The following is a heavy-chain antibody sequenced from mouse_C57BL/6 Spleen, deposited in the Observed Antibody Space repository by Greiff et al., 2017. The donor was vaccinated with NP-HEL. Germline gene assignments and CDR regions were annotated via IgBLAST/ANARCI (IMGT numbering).Heavy chain of an antibody. CDR1: GYTFTSYW. J-gene: IGHJ4*01. CDR3: ARAITTVVAGAMDY. CDR2: IDPSDSDT. D-gene: IGHD1-1*01. V-gene: IGHV1-52*01. Sequence: QVQLQQPGAELVRPGSSVKLSCKASGYTFTSYWMHWVKQRPIQGLEWIGNIDPSDSDTHYNQKFKDKATLTVDKSSSTAYMQLSSLTSEDSAVYYCARAITTVVAGAMDYWGQGTSVTVSS.